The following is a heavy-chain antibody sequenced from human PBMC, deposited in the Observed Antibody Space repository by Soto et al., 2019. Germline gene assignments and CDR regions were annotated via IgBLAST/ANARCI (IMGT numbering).Heavy chain of an antibody. V-gene: IGHV3-74*01. D-gene: IGHD2-15*01. CDR2: INGDGIST. CDR3: ARISQGTYCRGGNCYSDY. CDR1: GFTFSSYW. Sequence: EVQLVESGGDLVQPGGSLRLSCAASGFTFSSYWMHWVRQDPEKGLVWVSRINGDGISTSYADSVKGRFTISRDNAKDTLSLHMNRLGAEDTAVYYCARISQGTYCRGGNCYSDYWGQGTLVTVSS. J-gene: IGHJ4*02.